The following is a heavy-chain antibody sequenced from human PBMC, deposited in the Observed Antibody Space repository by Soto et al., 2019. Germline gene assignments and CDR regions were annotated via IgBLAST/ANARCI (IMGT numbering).Heavy chain of an antibody. J-gene: IGHJ4*02. CDR2: IYYSGST. CDR1: GGSISSSSYY. CDR3: ARQILYLGAFV. Sequence: SETLSLTCTVSGGSISSSSYYWGWIRQPPGKGLEWIGSIYYSGSTYYNPSLKSRVTISVDTSKNQFSLKLSSVTAADTAVYYCARQILYLGAFVWGQGTLVTVSS. D-gene: IGHD3-16*01. V-gene: IGHV4-39*01.